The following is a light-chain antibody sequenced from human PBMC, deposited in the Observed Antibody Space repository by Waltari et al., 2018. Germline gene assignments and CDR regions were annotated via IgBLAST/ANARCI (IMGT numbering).Light chain of an antibody. CDR3: ISYAGNNNLV. J-gene: IGLJ3*02. Sequence: QSALTQPPPPSGSPGQSVPTCRPGTRSDFGGFNYVSWYQQHPGKAPKLVIYEVRMRPSGVPARFSGSKSGNTASLTVSGLQADDEADYYCISYAGNNNLVFGGGTKVTVL. V-gene: IGLV2-8*01. CDR1: RSDFGGFNY. CDR2: EVR.